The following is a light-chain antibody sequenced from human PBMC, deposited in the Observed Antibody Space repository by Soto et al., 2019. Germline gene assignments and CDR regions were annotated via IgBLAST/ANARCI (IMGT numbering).Light chain of an antibody. CDR1: QSISSY. CDR2: AAS. CDR3: QRSGITPRT. J-gene: IGKJ1*01. Sequence: NKSPVSVSASEGDRVTVTCRASQSISSYLNWYQQKPGKAPKLLIYAASSLRSGVPSRFSGSGSGTDFTLTISSLQTEDLATYYCQRSGITPRTFCQGSKV. V-gene: IGKV1-39*01.